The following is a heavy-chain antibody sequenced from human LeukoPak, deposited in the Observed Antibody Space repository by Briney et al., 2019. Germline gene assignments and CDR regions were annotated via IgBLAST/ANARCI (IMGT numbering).Heavy chain of an antibody. Sequence: SVKVSCKASGYTFTSYYMHWVRQAPGQGLEWMGIINPSGGSTSYAQKFQGRVTMTRDTSTSTVYMELSSLRSEDTAVYYCARDAYYYDSTTYYFDYWGQGTLVTVSS. CDR2: INPSGGST. D-gene: IGHD3-22*01. V-gene: IGHV1-46*01. CDR3: ARDAYYYDSTTYYFDY. J-gene: IGHJ4*02. CDR1: GYTFTSYY.